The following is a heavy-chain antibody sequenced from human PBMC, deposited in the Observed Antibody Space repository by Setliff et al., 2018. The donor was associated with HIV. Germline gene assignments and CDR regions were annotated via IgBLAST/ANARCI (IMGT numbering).Heavy chain of an antibody. J-gene: IGHJ4*02. CDR3: VSCEGLRF. Sequence: SLRLSCAASGFTFSCYSMNWVRQAPGKVLEWVSSISASATYIYYAYSVKGRFTISRDNSKNTLYLQMNSMRAEDTAVYDCVSCEGLRFWGQGTLVTVSS. CDR2: ISASATYI. V-gene: IGHV3-21*04. CDR1: GFTFSCYS. D-gene: IGHD2-15*01.